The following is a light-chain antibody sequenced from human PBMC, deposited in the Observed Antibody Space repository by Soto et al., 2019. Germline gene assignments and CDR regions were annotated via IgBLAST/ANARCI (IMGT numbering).Light chain of an antibody. CDR2: RNN. V-gene: IGLV1-47*01. CDR1: SSNIGSNY. CDR3: SLYTSENTYV. Sequence: QAVVTQPPSASGTPGQRVTISCSGSSSNIGSNYVYWYHQLPGTAPKLVIYRNNQRPSGVPDRISGSKSGTSASLAISGLRSEDEADYYCSLYTSENTYVFGTGTKLTVL. J-gene: IGLJ1*01.